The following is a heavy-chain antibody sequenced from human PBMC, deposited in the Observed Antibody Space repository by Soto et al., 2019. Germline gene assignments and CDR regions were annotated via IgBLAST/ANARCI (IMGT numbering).Heavy chain of an antibody. CDR2: INAGSGDT. CDR3: ARNRLLWYEDFDP. Sequence: GASVKVSCKASGYSFKTYSIHWVRQAPGQRLEWMGSINAGSGDTKYSPHFQGRVTITRDTIATTAYMELRSLRSEDTAVYYCARNRLLWYEDFDPWGQGTLVTVSS. CDR1: GYSFKTYS. D-gene: IGHD3-10*01. J-gene: IGHJ5*02. V-gene: IGHV1-3*01.